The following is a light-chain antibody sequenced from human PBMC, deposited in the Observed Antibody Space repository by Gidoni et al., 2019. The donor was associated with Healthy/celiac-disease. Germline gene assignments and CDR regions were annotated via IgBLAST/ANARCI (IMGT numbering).Light chain of an antibody. CDR2: GAS. CDR1: QSVSSSY. Sequence: EIVLTQSPGTLSLSPGERATLSCRATQSVSSSYVAWYQQNHGQAPRLLISGASSRATGIPDRFSGSGSGTDFTLTISRLEPEDFAVYYCQQYGSSPGTFGQGTKVEIK. V-gene: IGKV3-20*01. J-gene: IGKJ1*01. CDR3: QQYGSSPGT.